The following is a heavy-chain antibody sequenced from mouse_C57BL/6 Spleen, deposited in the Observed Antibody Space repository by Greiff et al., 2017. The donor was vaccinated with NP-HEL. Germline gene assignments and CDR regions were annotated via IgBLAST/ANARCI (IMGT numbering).Heavy chain of an antibody. Sequence: EVQVVESGGGLVQPGGSLSLSCAASGFTFTDYYLSWVRQPPGKALEWLGFIRNKANGYTTEYSASVTGRFTISKDNSQTILYLQMNALRAEDSATYYCARRETDQATGFDYWGQGTTLTVSS. J-gene: IGHJ2*01. D-gene: IGHD3-2*02. CDR1: GFTFTDYY. CDR2: IRNKANGYTT. V-gene: IGHV7-3*01. CDR3: ARRETDQATGFDY.